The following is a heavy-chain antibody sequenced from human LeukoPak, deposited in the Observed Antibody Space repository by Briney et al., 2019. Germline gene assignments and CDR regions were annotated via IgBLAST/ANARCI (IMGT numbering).Heavy chain of an antibody. CDR2: INHSGST. CDR3: ARGGWRPEYFQY. CDR1: GGSFSDYY. D-gene: IGHD6-19*01. Sequence: PPGTLSLTCAVYGGSFSDYYWSWIRQPPGKGLEWIGDINHSGSTNYNPSLKSRITISVDTSKNHFSLNLSSVTAADTAVYYCARGGWRPEYFQYWGQGTLVTVSS. J-gene: IGHJ1*01. V-gene: IGHV4-34*01.